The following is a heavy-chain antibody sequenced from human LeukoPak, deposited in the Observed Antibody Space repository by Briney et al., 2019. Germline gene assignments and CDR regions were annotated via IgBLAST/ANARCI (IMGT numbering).Heavy chain of an antibody. CDR2: ISGSGGST. CDR1: GFTFSSYA. J-gene: IGHJ4*02. CDR3: AKGERKGFFLYYFDY. V-gene: IGHV3-23*01. Sequence: GGSLRLSCAASGFTFSSYAMSWVRQAPGKGLEWVSAISGSGGSTYYADSVKGRFTISRDNSENTLYLQMNSLRAEDTAVYYCAKGERKGFFLYYFDYWGQGTLVTVSS. D-gene: IGHD2/OR15-2a*01.